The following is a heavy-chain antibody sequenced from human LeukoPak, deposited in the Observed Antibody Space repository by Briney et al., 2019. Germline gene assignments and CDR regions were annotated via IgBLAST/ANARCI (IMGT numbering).Heavy chain of an antibody. CDR2: IYSGGST. J-gene: IGHJ3*02. V-gene: IGHV3-66*01. CDR1: GFTVSSNF. D-gene: IGHD1-26*01. CDR3: ARVYYSGTYSDALDI. Sequence: GGSLRLSCAASGFTVSSNFMSWVRQAPGKGLEWVSVIYSGGSTYYADSVKGRFTISRDNSKNTLYLQMNSLRAEDTAVYYCARVYYSGTYSDALDIWGQGTMVTVSS.